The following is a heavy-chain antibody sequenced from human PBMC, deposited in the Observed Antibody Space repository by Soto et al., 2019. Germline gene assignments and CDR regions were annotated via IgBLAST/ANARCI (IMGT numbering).Heavy chain of an antibody. D-gene: IGHD3-22*01. J-gene: IGHJ3*02. Sequence: PGGSLRLSCAASGFTFSSYSMNWVRQAPGKGLEWVSSISSSSSYIYYADSVKGRFTISRDNAKNSLYLQMNSLRAEDTAVYYCARDPVTPPLWDYYDSSDASDIWGQGTMVTVSS. CDR2: ISSSSSYI. CDR1: GFTFSSYS. V-gene: IGHV3-21*01. CDR3: ARDPVTPPLWDYYDSSDASDI.